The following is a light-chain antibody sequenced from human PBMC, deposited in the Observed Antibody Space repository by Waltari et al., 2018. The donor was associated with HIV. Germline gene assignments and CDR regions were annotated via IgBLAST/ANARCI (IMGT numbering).Light chain of an antibody. V-gene: IGLV3-19*01. CDR2: GKN. Sequence: SSELTQDPAVSVALGQTVRVTCQGDSLRSYYTSWYQQKPGQAPVLVIYGKNNRPSGIPDRFSGSSSGNTASLTIPGAQAEDEADYYCNSRDSSGNHPFGGGTKLTVL. J-gene: IGLJ2*01. CDR1: SLRSYY. CDR3: NSRDSSGNHP.